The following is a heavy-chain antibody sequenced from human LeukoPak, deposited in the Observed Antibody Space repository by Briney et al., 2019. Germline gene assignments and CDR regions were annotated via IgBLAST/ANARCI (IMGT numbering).Heavy chain of an antibody. J-gene: IGHJ4*02. CDR3: AKDLDTPPTVTTLTFDY. Sequence: SRRLSCAPSTFTFTSYGTHCDSQAHNKGMGWVALTRYDGSNKYYADAVKGRFTISRDNSKNTLYLQMNSLRAEDTAVYYCAKDLDTPPTVTTLTFDYWGQGTLVTVSS. D-gene: IGHD4-17*01. CDR2: TRYDGSNK. CDR1: TFTFTSYG. V-gene: IGHV3-30*02.